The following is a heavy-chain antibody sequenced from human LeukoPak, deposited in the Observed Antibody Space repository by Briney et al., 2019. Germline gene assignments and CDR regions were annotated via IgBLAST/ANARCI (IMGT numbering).Heavy chain of an antibody. Sequence: SETLSLTCAVYGGSFSGYYWSWIRQPPGKGLEWIGEINHSGSTNYNPSLKSRVTISVDTSKNQFSLKLSSVTAADTAVYYCARDGKGYCSGGSCYYLDYYYYMDVWGKGTTVTVSS. J-gene: IGHJ6*03. CDR2: INHSGST. V-gene: IGHV4-34*01. CDR1: GGSFSGYY. CDR3: ARDGKGYCSGGSCYYLDYYYYMDV. D-gene: IGHD2-15*01.